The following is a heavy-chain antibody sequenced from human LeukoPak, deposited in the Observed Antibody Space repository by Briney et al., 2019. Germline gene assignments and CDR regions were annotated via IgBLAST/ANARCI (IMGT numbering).Heavy chain of an antibody. D-gene: IGHD3-3*01. CDR2: IIPIFGTA. CDR1: GGTFSSYA. V-gene: IGHV1-69*13. Sequence: SVEVSCKASGGTFSSYAISWVRQAPGQGLEWMGGIIPIFGTANYAQKFQGRVTITADESTSTAYMELSSLRSEDTAVYYCATEPRGYDFWSGYCCWFDPWGQGTLVTVSS. J-gene: IGHJ5*02. CDR3: ATEPRGYDFWSGYCCWFDP.